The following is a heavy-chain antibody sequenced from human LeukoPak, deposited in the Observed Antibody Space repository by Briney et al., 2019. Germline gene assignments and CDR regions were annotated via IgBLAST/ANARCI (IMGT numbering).Heavy chain of an antibody. D-gene: IGHD4-17*01. J-gene: IGHJ4*02. CDR1: GFTFSGYW. CDR2: IKEDGSEK. CDR3: ARHGDWSLDC. Sequence: GGSLRLSCAASGFTFSGYWMAWVRQAPGKGLEWVANIKEDGSEKNYVDSVKGRFTISRDNAKNSLSLQMNSLRDEDTAVYYCARHGDWSLDCWGQGTQVTVSS. V-gene: IGHV3-7*01.